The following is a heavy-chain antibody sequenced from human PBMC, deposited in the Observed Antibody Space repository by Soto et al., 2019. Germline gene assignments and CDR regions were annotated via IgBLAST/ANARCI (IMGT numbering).Heavy chain of an antibody. J-gene: IGHJ5*02. CDR1: GGTFSSYT. Sequence: GASVKVSCKASGGTFSSYTISWVRQAPGQGLEWMGRIIPILGIANYAQKFQGRVTITADKSTSTAYMELSSLRSEDTAVYYCARDTLPIFGVVIFRSGADNWFDPWGQGTLVTVSS. CDR2: IIPILGIA. CDR3: ARDTLPIFGVVIFRSGADNWFDP. V-gene: IGHV1-69*04. D-gene: IGHD3-3*02.